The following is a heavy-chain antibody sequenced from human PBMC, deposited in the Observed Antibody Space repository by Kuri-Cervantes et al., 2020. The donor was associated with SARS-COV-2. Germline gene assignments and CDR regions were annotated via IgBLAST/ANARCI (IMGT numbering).Heavy chain of an antibody. V-gene: IGHV4-34*01. CDR2: INHSGST. D-gene: IGHD3-3*01. Sequence: SETLSLTCAVYGESFIGYYWSWVRQPPGKGLEWIGDINHSGSTNYNPSLKSRVTISVDTSKNQFSLKLSSVTAADTAVYYCARARPDFWSGYYPAYFDYWGQGTLITVSS. J-gene: IGHJ4*02. CDR1: GESFIGYY. CDR3: ARARPDFWSGYYPAYFDY.